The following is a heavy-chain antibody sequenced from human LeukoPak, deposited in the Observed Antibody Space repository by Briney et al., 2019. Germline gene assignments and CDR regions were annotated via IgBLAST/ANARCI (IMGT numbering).Heavy chain of an antibody. CDR3: ARDVVGGGINWFDP. D-gene: IGHD2-15*01. J-gene: IGHJ5*02. CDR2: IFTSGST. Sequence: SETLSLTCTVSGGSISSGNYYWYWIRQPAGKGLEWIGRIFTSGSTNYNPSLKSRVTMSVDTSKNQFSLKLSSVTAADTAVYYCARDVVGGGINWFDPWGQGTLVTVSS. CDR1: GGSISSGNYY. V-gene: IGHV4-61*02.